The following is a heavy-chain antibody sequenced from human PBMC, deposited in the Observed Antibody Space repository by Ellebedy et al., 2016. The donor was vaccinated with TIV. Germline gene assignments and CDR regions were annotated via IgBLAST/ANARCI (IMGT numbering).Heavy chain of an antibody. CDR2: ISDGGDT. V-gene: IGHV3-23*01. CDR3: ARRRDSNHYDSRDAFDI. D-gene: IGHD3-22*01. CDR1: GFSFGNFA. J-gene: IGHJ3*02. Sequence: PGESLKISCAASGFSFGNFAMNWVRQAPGQGLEWVSGISDGGDTFYADSVKGRFTISRDNAKNSLHLQMNGLRAEDTAVYYCARRRDSNHYDSRDAFDIWGQGTMVTVSS.